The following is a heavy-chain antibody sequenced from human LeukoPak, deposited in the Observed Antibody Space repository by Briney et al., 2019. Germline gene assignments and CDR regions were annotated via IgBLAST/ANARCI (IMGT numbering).Heavy chain of an antibody. CDR3: ARTSTIFGVVIWAVKDY. D-gene: IGHD3-3*01. CDR1: GFTFSSYS. CDR2: ISSSSSYI. V-gene: IGHV3-21*01. Sequence: GGSLRLSCAASGFTFSSYSMNWVRQAPGKGLEWVSSISSSSSYIYYADSVKGRFTISRDNVKNSLYLQMNSLRAEDTAVYYCARTSTIFGVVIWAVKDYWGQGTLVTVSS. J-gene: IGHJ4*02.